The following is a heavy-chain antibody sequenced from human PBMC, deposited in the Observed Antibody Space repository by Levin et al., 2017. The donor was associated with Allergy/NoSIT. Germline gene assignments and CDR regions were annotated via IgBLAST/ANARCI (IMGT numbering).Heavy chain of an antibody. D-gene: IGHD3-10*01. CDR3: AKDHSSLLWFGDGGFDP. V-gene: IGHV3-23*01. CDR1: GFXFSSYA. CDR2: ISGSGGST. J-gene: IGHJ5*02. Sequence: QPGGSLRLSCAASGFXFSSYAMSCDRPDQGKGLEWVSAISGSGGSTYYADSVKGRFTISRDNSKNTLYLQMNSLRAEDTAVYYCAKDHSSLLWFGDGGFDPWGQGTLVTVSS.